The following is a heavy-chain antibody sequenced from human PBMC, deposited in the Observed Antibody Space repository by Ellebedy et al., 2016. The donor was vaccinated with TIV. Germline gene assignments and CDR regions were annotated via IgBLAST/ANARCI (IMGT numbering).Heavy chain of an antibody. CDR1: GASITSGGFY. V-gene: IGHV4-39*01. J-gene: IGHJ4*02. Sequence: SETLSLXXTVSGASITSGGFYWDWIRQPPGTGLERIGSIYFSGSTYDNPSLKGRVTVSVDTPKNQISLKLSSVTAADTAVYYCARREAGAFDFWGQGTLVTVSS. CDR2: IYFSGST. D-gene: IGHD3-10*01. CDR3: ARREAGAFDF.